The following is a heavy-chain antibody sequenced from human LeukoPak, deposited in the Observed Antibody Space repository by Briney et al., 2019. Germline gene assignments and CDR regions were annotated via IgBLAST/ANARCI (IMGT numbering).Heavy chain of an antibody. J-gene: IGHJ5*02. CDR2: ISYDGSNK. CDR3: AKDSSTWYGWFDP. CDR1: GFIFNSYG. D-gene: IGHD6-13*01. Sequence: GRSLRLSCAASGFIFNSYGMHWVRQAPGKGLEWVAVISYDGSNKYYADSVKGRFAISRDNSKNTLYLQMNSLRAEGTAVYYCAKDSSTWYGWFDPWGQGTLATVSS. V-gene: IGHV3-30*18.